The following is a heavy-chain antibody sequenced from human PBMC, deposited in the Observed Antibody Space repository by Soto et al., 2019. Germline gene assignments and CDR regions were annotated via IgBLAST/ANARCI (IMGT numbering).Heavy chain of an antibody. Sequence: PGGSLRLSCAASGFTFSSYSMNWVRQAPGKGLEGVSSISSSSSYIYYADSVKGRFTISRDNAKNSLYLQMNSLRAEDTAVYYCARDWGYSSSWPTHGMDVWGQGTTVTVSS. V-gene: IGHV3-21*01. J-gene: IGHJ6*02. CDR2: ISSSSSYI. CDR1: GFTFSSYS. CDR3: ARDWGYSSSWPTHGMDV. D-gene: IGHD6-13*01.